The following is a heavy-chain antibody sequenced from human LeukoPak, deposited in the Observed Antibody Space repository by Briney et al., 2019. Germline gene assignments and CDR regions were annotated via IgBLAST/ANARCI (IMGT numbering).Heavy chain of an antibody. CDR1: GGTFSNYA. V-gene: IGHV1-69*06. J-gene: IGHJ4*02. CDR3: ARDPGDTAMVDLSYYFDY. D-gene: IGHD5-18*01. Sequence: GASVKVSCKASGGTFSNYAISWVRQAPGQGLEWMGGIIPIFGTANYAQKFQGRVTITADKSTSTAYMELSSLRSEDSAVYYCARDPGDTAMVDLSYYFDYWGQGTLVTVSS. CDR2: IIPIFGTA.